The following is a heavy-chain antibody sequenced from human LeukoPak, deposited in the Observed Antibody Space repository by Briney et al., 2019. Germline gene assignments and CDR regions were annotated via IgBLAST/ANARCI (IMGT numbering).Heavy chain of an antibody. CDR3: ARKGIDYDILTGFDP. V-gene: IGHV3-48*01. CDR2: ISGSSKTI. D-gene: IGHD3-9*01. J-gene: IGHJ5*02. Sequence: PGGSLRLSCAASGFTFSRYSMNWVRQAPRKGLEWVSYISGSSKTIYYADSVKGRFTISRDNAKNSLYLQMNSLRAEDTAVYYCARKGIDYDILTGFDPWGQGTLVTVSS. CDR1: GFTFSRYS.